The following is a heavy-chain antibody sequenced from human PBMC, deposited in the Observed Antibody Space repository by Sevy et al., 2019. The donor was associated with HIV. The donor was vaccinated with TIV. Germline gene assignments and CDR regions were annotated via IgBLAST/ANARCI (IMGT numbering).Heavy chain of an antibody. Sequence: ASVKVSCKVSGYTLTQVSMHWVRQAPGEGLEWMGSFDPEDGETIYAQKFQGRVTMTEDTSTDTAYMELNSLRSEDTAVYFCATTKDYYDSSGCPFDYWGQGTLVTGSS. CDR1: GYTLTQVS. V-gene: IGHV1-24*01. D-gene: IGHD3-22*01. CDR3: ATTKDYYDSSGCPFDY. J-gene: IGHJ4*02. CDR2: FDPEDGET.